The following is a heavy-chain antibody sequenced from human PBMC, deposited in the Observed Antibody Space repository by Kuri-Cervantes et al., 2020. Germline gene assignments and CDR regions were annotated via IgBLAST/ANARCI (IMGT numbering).Heavy chain of an antibody. V-gene: IGHV3-30*18. CDR1: GFTFSSYG. CDR2: ISYDGSNK. CDR3: AKDKTRDYYYGMDV. J-gene: IGHJ6*02. Sequence: GESLKISCAASGFTFSSYGMHWVRQAPGKGLEWVAVISYDGSNKYYADSVKGRFTISRDNSKNTLYLQMNRLRAEDTAVYYCAKDKTRDYYYGMDVWGQGTTVTVSS.